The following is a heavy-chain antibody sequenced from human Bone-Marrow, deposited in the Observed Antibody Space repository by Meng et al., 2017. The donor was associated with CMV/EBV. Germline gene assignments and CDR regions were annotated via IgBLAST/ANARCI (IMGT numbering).Heavy chain of an antibody. V-gene: IGHV4-31*02. Sequence: SGGSVSSGSYYWSWIRQHPGKGLEWIGYIYYSGSTYYNPSLKSRVTISVDTSKNQFSLKLSSVTAADTAVYYCARGLGWELPSWYFDYWGQGTLVTVSS. J-gene: IGHJ4*02. CDR1: GGSVSSGSYY. CDR3: ARGLGWELPSWYFDY. CDR2: IYYSGST. D-gene: IGHD1-26*01.